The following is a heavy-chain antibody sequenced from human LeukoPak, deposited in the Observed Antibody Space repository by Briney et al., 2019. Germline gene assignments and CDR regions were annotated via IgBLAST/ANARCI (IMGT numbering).Heavy chain of an antibody. J-gene: IGHJ4*02. Sequence: ASVKVSCKASGYTFSSYGISWVRQAPGQGLEWMGWSSKYNSDTKYAQKLLSRVTMTTDTSTNTAYMELRDLRSDDTAVYYCARESNWAYYFDYWGQGTLV. CDR2: SSKYNSDT. CDR1: GYTFSSYG. CDR3: ARESNWAYYFDY. V-gene: IGHV1-18*01. D-gene: IGHD1-1*01.